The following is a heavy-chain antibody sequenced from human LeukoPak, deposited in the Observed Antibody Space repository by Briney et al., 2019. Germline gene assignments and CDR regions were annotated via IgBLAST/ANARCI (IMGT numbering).Heavy chain of an antibody. CDR1: GFTFSSYA. Sequence: GGSLRLSCAASGFTFSSYAMSWVRQAPGKGLEWVSAISGSGGSTYYADPVKGRFTISRDNSKNTLYLQMNSLRAEDTAVYYCAKGGNRGYSYGSFDYWGQGTLVTVSS. J-gene: IGHJ4*02. CDR3: AKGGNRGYSYGSFDY. D-gene: IGHD5-18*01. V-gene: IGHV3-23*01. CDR2: ISGSGGST.